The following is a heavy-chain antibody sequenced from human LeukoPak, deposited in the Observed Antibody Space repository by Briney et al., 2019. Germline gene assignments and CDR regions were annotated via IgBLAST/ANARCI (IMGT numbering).Heavy chain of an antibody. Sequence: GGSLRLSCAASGFTFNGYGMNGVRQAPGKGLEWVSVIGANGLSTYYADSVKGRFTISRDNYKNTLYLQMNSLRVEDTALYYCAKNGASSGYSAMDVWGKGTTVTVSS. CDR2: IGANGLST. CDR3: AKNGASSGYSAMDV. D-gene: IGHD3-22*01. J-gene: IGHJ6*03. V-gene: IGHV3-23*01. CDR1: GFTFNGYG.